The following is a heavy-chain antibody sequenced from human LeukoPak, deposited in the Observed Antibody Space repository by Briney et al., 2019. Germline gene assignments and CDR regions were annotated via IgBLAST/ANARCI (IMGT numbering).Heavy chain of an antibody. Sequence: GESLKISCRGPGYSFSSYWIAWVRQMPGKGLEWMGIIYPDDSATRYSPSFQGQVTITADKSISTAYLQWSSLKASDNAMYYCARQRRSSGWPNDYWGQGTLVTVSS. CDR3: ARQRRSSGWPNDY. D-gene: IGHD6-19*01. J-gene: IGHJ4*02. CDR1: GYSFSSYW. CDR2: IYPDDSAT. V-gene: IGHV5-51*01.